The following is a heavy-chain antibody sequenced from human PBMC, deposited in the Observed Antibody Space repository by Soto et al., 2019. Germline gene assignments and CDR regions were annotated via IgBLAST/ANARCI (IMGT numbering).Heavy chain of an antibody. CDR1: GFTFSSFA. CDR3: ARVMRDSYFDY. CDR2: IGGSGGST. Sequence: GGSLRLSCVASGFTFSSFAMSWVRQAPGKGLEWVSAIGGSGGSTYYADSVKGRFTISRDNSKNMVYLQMYSLRAEDTAVYYCARVMRDSYFDYWGQRTLVTVSS. D-gene: IGHD2-8*01. J-gene: IGHJ4*02. V-gene: IGHV3-23*01.